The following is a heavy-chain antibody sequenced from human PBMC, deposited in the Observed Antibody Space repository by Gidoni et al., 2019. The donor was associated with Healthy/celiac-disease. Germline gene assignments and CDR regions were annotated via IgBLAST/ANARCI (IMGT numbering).Heavy chain of an antibody. D-gene: IGHD3-3*01. Sequence: QVQLVQSGAEVKKPGSSVKVSCKASGGTFSSYAISWVRQAPGQGLEWMGGIIPIFGTANYAQKFQGRVTITADESTSTAYMELSSLRSEDTAVYYCARARARPMGGYYPGYYFDYWGQGTLVTVSS. CDR2: IIPIFGTA. CDR3: ARARARPMGGYYPGYYFDY. V-gene: IGHV1-69*01. CDR1: GGTFSSYA. J-gene: IGHJ4*02.